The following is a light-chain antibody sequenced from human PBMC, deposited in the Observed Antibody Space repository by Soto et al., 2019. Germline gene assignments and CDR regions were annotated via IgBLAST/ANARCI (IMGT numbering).Light chain of an antibody. CDR2: WAS. V-gene: IGKV4-1*01. CDR3: QQYYSTLYT. J-gene: IGKJ2*01. Sequence: EIVLTQSPESLAVSLGERATINCKYSKSVLFSSNNKNYLSWYQHKPGQPPKLLIYWASTRESGVPDRFSGSGSGTDFTLTISSLQAEDVAVYYCQQYYSTLYTFGQGTKLDIK. CDR1: KSVLFSSNNKNY.